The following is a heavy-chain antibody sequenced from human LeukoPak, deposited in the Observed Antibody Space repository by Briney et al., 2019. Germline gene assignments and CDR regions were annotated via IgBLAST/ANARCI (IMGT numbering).Heavy chain of an antibody. CDR1: GFIFSSDE. CDR2: ISSSADTI. V-gene: IGHV3-48*03. J-gene: IGHJ4*02. Sequence: VGSLRLSCAASGFIFSSDEMTWVRQAPGKGLESVSFISSSADTILYADSVKGRFTISRDNGKNALYLQMNSLRAEDTAVYYCTKERGSYWGQGTLVTVPS. CDR3: TKERGSY.